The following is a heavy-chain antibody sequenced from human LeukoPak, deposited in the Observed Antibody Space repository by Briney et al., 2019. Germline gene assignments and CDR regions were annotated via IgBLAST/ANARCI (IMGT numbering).Heavy chain of an antibody. J-gene: IGHJ5*02. CDR2: INPTGGST. Sequence: ASVKVSCKASGYTFPSYFMHWVRQAPGQGLEWMGIINPTGGSTTYAQKFQGRVTMTRDTSTSTVYMELSSLRSEDTAVYYCARVGDYDSSGNYNWFDPWGQGTLVTVSS. V-gene: IGHV1-46*01. D-gene: IGHD3-22*01. CDR3: ARVGDYDSSGNYNWFDP. CDR1: GYTFPSYF.